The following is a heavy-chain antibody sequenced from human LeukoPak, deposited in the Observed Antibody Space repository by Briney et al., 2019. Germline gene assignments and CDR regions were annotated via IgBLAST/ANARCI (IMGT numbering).Heavy chain of an antibody. V-gene: IGHV4-34*01. CDR2: INHSGST. Sequence: SETLSLTCAVYGGSFSGYYWSWIRQPPGEGLEWIGEINHSGSTNYTPSLKSRVTISVDTSKNQFPLKLSSVTAADTAVYYCARDPYSSARNAFDIWGQGTMVTVSS. D-gene: IGHD6-25*01. CDR1: GGSFSGYY. CDR3: ARDPYSSARNAFDI. J-gene: IGHJ3*02.